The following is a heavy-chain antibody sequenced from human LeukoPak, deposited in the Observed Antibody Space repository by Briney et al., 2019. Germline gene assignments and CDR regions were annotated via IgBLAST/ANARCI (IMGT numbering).Heavy chain of an antibody. V-gene: IGHV4-59*01. J-gene: IGHJ4*02. CDR1: GGSITHYY. Sequence: SETLSLTCTVSGGSITHYYWTWIRQPPGKTLEWIGYSYYSGSTKYNPSLKSRVTISVDTSNNQFSLNLRSVTAADTAVYYCARANERYCSSTSCSYHFDYWGQGTLVTVSS. CDR3: ARANERYCSSTSCSYHFDY. CDR2: SYYSGST. D-gene: IGHD2-2*01.